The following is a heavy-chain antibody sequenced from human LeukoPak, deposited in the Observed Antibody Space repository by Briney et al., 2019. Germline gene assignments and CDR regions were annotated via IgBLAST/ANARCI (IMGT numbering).Heavy chain of an antibody. V-gene: IGHV3-7*04. CDR1: GFTLSDYW. Sequence: PGGSLRLSCAASGFTLSDYWMTWVRQAPGKGLEWVADINEDESKNYYLDSVKGRFTISRDNAKNSLYLQMNSLRAEDTAVYYCVRDSNYHDRGHHYDTFDYWGQGTLVTVSS. J-gene: IGHJ4*02. CDR2: INEDESKN. CDR3: VRDSNYHDRGHHYDTFDY. D-gene: IGHD3-9*01.